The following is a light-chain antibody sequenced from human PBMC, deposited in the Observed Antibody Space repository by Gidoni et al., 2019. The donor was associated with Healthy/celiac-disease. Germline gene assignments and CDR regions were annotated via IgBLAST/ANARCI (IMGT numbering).Light chain of an antibody. V-gene: IGKV4-1*01. Sequence: DIVMTQSPDSLAVSLGERATINCKSSQSVLYSYNNNTYLAWYQQRPGQPPKLFFYWASTRESGVPDRFSVSGSGTDFTLTISSLQAEDVAVYYCQQYYSTPWTFGQGTKVEIK. J-gene: IGKJ1*01. CDR3: QQYYSTPWT. CDR2: WAS. CDR1: QSVLYSYNNNTY.